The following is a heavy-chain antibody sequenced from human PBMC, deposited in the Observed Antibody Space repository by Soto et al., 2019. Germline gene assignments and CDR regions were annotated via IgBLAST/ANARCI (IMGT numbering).Heavy chain of an antibody. J-gene: IGHJ6*02. Sequence: PGGSLRLSCAASGFSFSSYNMYWVRQAPGKGLEWVGVIWFDGSNKYYADSVKGRFTIARDDSKNTLYLQMNSLRAEDTAVYYCARDSLPASYRYDYCGMDVWGQGTTVTVSS. V-gene: IGHV3-33*07. CDR3: ARDSLPASYRYDYCGMDV. D-gene: IGHD2-21*01. CDR2: IWFDGSNK. CDR1: GFSFSSYN.